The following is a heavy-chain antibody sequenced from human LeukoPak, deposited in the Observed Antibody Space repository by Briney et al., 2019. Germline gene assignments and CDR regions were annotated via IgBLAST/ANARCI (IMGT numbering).Heavy chain of an antibody. CDR2: IYSGGST. Sequence: PGGXLRXXXXXXXXXXXXNYMSWVRQAPGKGLEWVSVIYSGGSTYYADSVKGRFTISRDNSKNTLYLQMNSLRAEDTAVYYCARATVVTNAFDIWGQGTMVTVSS. CDR3: ARATVVTNAFDI. CDR1: XXXXXXNY. V-gene: IGHV3-53*01. D-gene: IGHD4-23*01. J-gene: IGHJ3*02.